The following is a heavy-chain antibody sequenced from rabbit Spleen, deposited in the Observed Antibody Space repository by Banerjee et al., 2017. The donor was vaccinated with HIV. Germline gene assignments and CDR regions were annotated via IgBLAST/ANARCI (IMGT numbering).Heavy chain of an antibody. Sequence: QQQLEESGGGLVKPGGTLTLTCTASRFSFSRSDYMCWVRQAPGKGLEWIGYIEPIFGNTYYATWVNGRFTISSHNAQKTLYLQLNSLTAADTATYFCARGAYNSTIGYYDGYYFILWGPGTLVTVS. CDR1: RFSFSRSDY. CDR3: ARGAYNSTIGYYDGYYFIL. J-gene: IGHJ4*01. V-gene: IGHV1S43*01. D-gene: IGHD1-1*01. CDR2: IEPIFGNT.